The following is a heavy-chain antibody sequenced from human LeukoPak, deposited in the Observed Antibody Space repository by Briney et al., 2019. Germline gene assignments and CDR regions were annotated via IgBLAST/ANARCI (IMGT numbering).Heavy chain of an antibody. CDR3: AKVGSSGYREYYFDY. V-gene: IGHV3-23*01. Sequence: GGSLRLSCAASGFTFSSYAMSWVRQAPGKGLEWVSAISGSGGSTYYADSVKGRFTISRDNPKNTLYLQMNSLRAEDTAVYYCAKVGSSGYREYYFDYWGQGTLVTVSS. CDR2: ISGSGGST. CDR1: GFTFSSYA. D-gene: IGHD3-22*01. J-gene: IGHJ4*02.